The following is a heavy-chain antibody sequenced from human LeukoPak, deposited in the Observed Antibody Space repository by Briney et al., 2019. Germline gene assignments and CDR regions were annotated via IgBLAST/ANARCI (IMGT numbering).Heavy chain of an antibody. V-gene: IGHV3-33*01. CDR2: IWYDGSNK. J-gene: IGHJ4*02. D-gene: IGHD3-16*01. CDR3: ARGALMTPLDY. CDR1: GFTFSSYG. Sequence: GGSLRLSCAASGFTFSSYGMHWVRQAPGKGLEWVAVIWYDGSNKYYADSVKGRFTISRDNSKNTLYLQMNSLRAEDTAVYYCARGALMTPLDYWGQGTLVTVSS.